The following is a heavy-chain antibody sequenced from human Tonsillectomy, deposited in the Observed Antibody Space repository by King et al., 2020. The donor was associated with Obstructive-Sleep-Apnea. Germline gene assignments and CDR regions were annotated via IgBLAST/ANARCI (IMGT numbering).Heavy chain of an antibody. Sequence: EVQLVESGGGLVQPGGSLRLSCAASGFRFTSYAMSWVRQAPGKGLEWVSAISGSDVSTYYTDSVEGRFTIARDDSKNTLYLQMNILRAEDTAVYYCAKDSYGDLPDVFDIWGQGTMVTVSS. V-gene: IGHV3-23*04. CDR2: ISGSDVST. CDR3: AKDSYGDLPDVFDI. J-gene: IGHJ3*02. CDR1: GFRFTSYA. D-gene: IGHD2-21*01.